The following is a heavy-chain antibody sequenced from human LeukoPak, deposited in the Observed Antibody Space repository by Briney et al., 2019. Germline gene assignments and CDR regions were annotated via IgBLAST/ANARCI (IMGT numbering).Heavy chain of an antibody. CDR1: GGSFSDYR. CDR3: ARRVTTRLPFRY. D-gene: IGHD4-17*01. J-gene: IGHJ4*02. CDR2: INHSGST. V-gene: IGHV4-34*01. Sequence: PSETLSLTCAVYGGSFSDYRWSWICQPPGKGLEWIGEINHSGSTNYNPSLKSRVTISVDTSKKQFSLKLTSVTAADTAVYYCARRVTTRLPFRYWGQGTLVTVSS.